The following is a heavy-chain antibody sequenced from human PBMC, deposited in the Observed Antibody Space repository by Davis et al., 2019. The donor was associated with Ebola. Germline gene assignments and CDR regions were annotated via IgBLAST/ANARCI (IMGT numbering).Heavy chain of an antibody. J-gene: IGHJ4*02. CDR2: ISGSGGST. CDR3: ARGSLRLLEWLLWR. D-gene: IGHD3-3*01. CDR1: GFTFSSYA. Sequence: PGGSLRLSCAASGFTFSSYAMSWVRQAPGKGLEWVSAISGSGGSTYYADSVKGRFTISRDNSKNTLYLQMNSLRAEDTAVYYCARGSLRLLEWLLWRWGQGTLVTVSS. V-gene: IGHV3-23*01.